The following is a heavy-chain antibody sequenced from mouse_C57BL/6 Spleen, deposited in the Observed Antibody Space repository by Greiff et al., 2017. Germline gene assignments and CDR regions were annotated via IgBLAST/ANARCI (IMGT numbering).Heavy chain of an antibody. V-gene: IGHV1-59*01. CDR3: ARGYYYGPLDY. CDR1: GYTFTSYW. J-gene: IGHJ2*01. D-gene: IGHD1-1*01. Sequence: QVQLQQPGAELVRPGTSVKLSCKASGYTFTSYWMHWVKQRPGQGLEWIGVIDPSDSYTNYNQKFKGKATLTVDTSSSTAYMQLSSLTSEDSAVYYCARGYYYGPLDYWGQGTTLTVSS. CDR2: IDPSDSYT.